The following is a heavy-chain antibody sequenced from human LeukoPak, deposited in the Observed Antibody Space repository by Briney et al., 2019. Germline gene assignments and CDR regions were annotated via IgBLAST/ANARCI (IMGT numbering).Heavy chain of an antibody. J-gene: IGHJ3*02. V-gene: IGHV3-23*01. Sequence: GGSLRLSCAASGFTFSSYAMSWVRQAPGRGLEWVSAISGSGGSTYYADSVKGRFTISRDNSKNTLYLQMNSLRAEDTAVYYCAKFSDQGDAFDIWGQGTMVTVSS. CDR3: AKFSDQGDAFDI. CDR2: ISGSGGST. CDR1: GFTFSSYA.